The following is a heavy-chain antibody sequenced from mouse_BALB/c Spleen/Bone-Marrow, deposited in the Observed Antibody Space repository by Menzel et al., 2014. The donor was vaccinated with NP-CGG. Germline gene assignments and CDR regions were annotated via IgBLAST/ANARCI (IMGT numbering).Heavy chain of an antibody. CDR3: ARYDGPAWSAY. CDR2: INPSNGRT. V-gene: IGHV1S81*02. Sequence: VQLQQSGAELVKPGASVKLSCKASGYTFTSYWIHWVKLRPGHGLEWIGEINPSNGRTNYNEKFKNKATLTVDKSSSTAYIQLSSLTSEDSAVYYCARYDGPAWSAYWGQGTLVTVS. CDR1: GYTFTSYW. D-gene: IGHD2-3*01. J-gene: IGHJ3*01.